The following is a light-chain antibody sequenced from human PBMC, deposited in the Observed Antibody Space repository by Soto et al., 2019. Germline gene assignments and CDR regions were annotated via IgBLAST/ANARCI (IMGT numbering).Light chain of an antibody. Sequence: DIQMTQSPSTLSASVGDRVTITCRASQSISGWLAWYQQKAGKAPNLLIYKASRLEGGVPSRLSGSGSETEFTLTISCLQPGDSATYYCQQYNIYAPTFGQGNKLEVK. V-gene: IGKV1-5*03. CDR1: QSISGW. CDR2: KAS. J-gene: IGKJ1*01. CDR3: QQYNIYAPT.